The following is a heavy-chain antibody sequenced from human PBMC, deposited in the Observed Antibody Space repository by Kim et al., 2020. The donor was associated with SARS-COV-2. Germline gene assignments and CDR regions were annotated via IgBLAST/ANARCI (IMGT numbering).Heavy chain of an antibody. CDR3: ARDHGNTMVRGAIGPFDY. CDR1: GGTFSSYA. CDR2: IIPIFGTA. D-gene: IGHD3-10*01. J-gene: IGHJ4*02. Sequence: SVKVSCKASGGTFSSYAISWVRQAPGQGLEWMGGIIPIFGTANYAQKFQGRVTITADESTSTAYMELSSLRSEDTAVYYCARDHGNTMVRGAIGPFDYWGQGTLVTVSS. V-gene: IGHV1-69*13.